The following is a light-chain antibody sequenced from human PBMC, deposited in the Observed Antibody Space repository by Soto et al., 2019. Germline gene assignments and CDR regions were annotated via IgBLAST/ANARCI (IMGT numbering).Light chain of an antibody. CDR1: QSVSSN. Sequence: EIVMTQSPATLSVSPGERATLSCRASQSVSSNLAWYQQKPGQAPSLLIYGASSRATGIPDRFSGSGSGTDFTLTISRLEPEDFAVYYCQQYGSSPLFGPGTKVDIK. V-gene: IGKV3-20*01. CDR2: GAS. J-gene: IGKJ3*01. CDR3: QQYGSSPL.